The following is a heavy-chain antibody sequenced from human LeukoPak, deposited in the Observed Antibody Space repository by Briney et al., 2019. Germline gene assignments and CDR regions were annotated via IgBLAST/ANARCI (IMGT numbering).Heavy chain of an antibody. Sequence: GGSLRLSCAASGFTFSSYAMSWVRQAPGKGLEWVAVIWYDGSNKYYADSVKGRFTISRDNSKNTLYLQMNSLRAEDTAVYYCAKEGEMAQFDYWGQGTLVTVSS. CDR3: AKEGEMAQFDY. CDR1: GFTFSSYA. V-gene: IGHV3-33*06. J-gene: IGHJ4*02. CDR2: IWYDGSNK. D-gene: IGHD5-24*01.